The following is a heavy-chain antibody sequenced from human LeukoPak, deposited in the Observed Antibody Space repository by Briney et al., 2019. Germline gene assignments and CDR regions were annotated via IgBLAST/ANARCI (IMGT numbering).Heavy chain of an antibody. J-gene: IGHJ6*03. CDR3: ARRGQQPSPDYYYYYMDV. CDR1: GYTFTGYY. D-gene: IGHD6-13*01. V-gene: IGHV1-2*02. CDR2: INPNSGGT. Sequence: GASVKVSCKASGYTFTGYYMHWVRQAPGQGLEWMGWINPNSGGTNYAQKFQGRVTMTRDTSISTAYMELSRLRSDDTAVYYCARRGQQPSPDYYYYYMDVWGKGNTVTISS.